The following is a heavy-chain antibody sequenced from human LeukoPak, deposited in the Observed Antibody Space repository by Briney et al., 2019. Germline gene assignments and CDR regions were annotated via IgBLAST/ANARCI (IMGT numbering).Heavy chain of an antibody. V-gene: IGHV4-59*08. Sequence: SETLSLTCTVSGGSISSYYWSWIRQPPGKGLEWIGYIYYSGSTNYNPSLKSRVTISVDTSKNQFSLKLSSVTAADTAVYYCARRAVGMYYYYGMDVWGQGTAVTVSS. CDR2: IYYSGST. CDR1: GGSISSYY. CDR3: ARRAVGMYYYYGMDV. J-gene: IGHJ6*02.